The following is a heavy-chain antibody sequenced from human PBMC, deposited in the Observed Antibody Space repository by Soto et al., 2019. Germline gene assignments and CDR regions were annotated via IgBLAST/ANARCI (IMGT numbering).Heavy chain of an antibody. V-gene: IGHV1-69*04. D-gene: IGHD3-22*01. J-gene: IGHJ5*02. CDR3: AREGSSGYFGWFDP. CDR1: GGTFSSYT. CDR2: IIPILGIA. Sequence: KVSCKASGGTFSSYTISWVRQAPGQGLEWMGRIIPILGIANYAQKFQGRVTITADKSTSTAYMELGGLRSEDTAVYYCAREGSSGYFGWFDPWGQGTLVTVS.